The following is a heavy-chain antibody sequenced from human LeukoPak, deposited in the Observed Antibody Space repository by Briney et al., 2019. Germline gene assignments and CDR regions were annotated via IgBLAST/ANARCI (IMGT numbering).Heavy chain of an antibody. CDR3: ARNQAVAANRGAFDI. CDR1: GYSISSNNW. V-gene: IGHV4-28*01. CDR2: INYSGKT. D-gene: IGHD6-19*01. Sequence: SDTLSLTCAVSGYSISSNNWWAWIRQPPGKGLEWIGYINYSGKTYYNPYNPSLTSRVTMSVDTSKNQFSLKLDSVTEIDTAMYYCARNQAVAANRGAFDIWGQGTMVTVRS. J-gene: IGHJ3*02.